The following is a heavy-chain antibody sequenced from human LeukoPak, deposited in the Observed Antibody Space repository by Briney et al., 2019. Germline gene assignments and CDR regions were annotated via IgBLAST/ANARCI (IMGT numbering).Heavy chain of an antibody. J-gene: IGHJ4*02. D-gene: IGHD6-6*01. CDR3: ARDPYDPTLSWVAARFFDY. CDR1: GFTFSSYA. CDR2: ISGSGGST. Sequence: PGGSLRLSCAASGFTFSSYAMSWVRQAPGKGLEWVSAISGSGGSTYYADSVKGRFTISRDNSKNTLYLQMNSLRAEDTAVYYCARDPYDPTLSWVAARFFDYWGQGTLVTVSS. V-gene: IGHV3-23*01.